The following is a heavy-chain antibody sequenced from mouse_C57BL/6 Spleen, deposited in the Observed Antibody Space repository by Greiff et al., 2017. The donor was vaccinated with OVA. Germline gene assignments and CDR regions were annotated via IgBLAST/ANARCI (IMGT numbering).Heavy chain of an antibody. V-gene: IGHV1-18*01. J-gene: IGHJ1*03. Sequence: EVKLQQSGPELVKPGASVKIPCKASGYTFTDYNMDWVKQSHVKSLEWIGDINPNNGGTIYNQKFKGKATLTVDKSSSTAYMELRSLTSEDTAVYYCARRGSSYWYFDVWGTGTTVTVSS. CDR3: ARRGSSYWYFDV. CDR2: INPNNGGT. D-gene: IGHD1-1*01. CDR1: GYTFTDYN.